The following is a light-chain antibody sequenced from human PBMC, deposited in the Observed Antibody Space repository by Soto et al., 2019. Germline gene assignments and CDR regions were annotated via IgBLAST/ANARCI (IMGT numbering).Light chain of an antibody. CDR1: QSISSY. CDR3: HQRSTWPFT. Sequence: EIVLTQSPATLSLSPGERATLSCRASQSISSYLAWYQQKPYQAPRLLIYDASNRATGIPARFSGSGSGTDFTLTISSLAPEDFAVYYCHQRSTWPFTFGPGTKVDIK. V-gene: IGKV3-11*01. J-gene: IGKJ3*01. CDR2: DAS.